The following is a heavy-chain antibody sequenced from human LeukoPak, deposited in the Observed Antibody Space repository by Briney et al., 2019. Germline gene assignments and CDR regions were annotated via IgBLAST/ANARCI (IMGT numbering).Heavy chain of an antibody. D-gene: IGHD1-26*01. CDR2: IYTSGST. CDR1: SGSIRSYY. Sequence: SETLSLTCTVSSGSIRSYYWSWIRQPAGKGLEWIGRIYTSGSTNYNPSLKSRVTISVDTSKNQFSLKLSSVTAADTAVYYCARGEHEPPDYWSQGTLVTVSS. V-gene: IGHV4-4*07. J-gene: IGHJ4*02. CDR3: ARGEHEPPDY.